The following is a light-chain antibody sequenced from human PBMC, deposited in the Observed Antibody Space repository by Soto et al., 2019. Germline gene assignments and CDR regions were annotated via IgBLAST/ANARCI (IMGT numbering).Light chain of an antibody. CDR3: QQRSNWPRFT. J-gene: IGKJ3*01. V-gene: IGKV3-11*02. CDR1: QSVSSY. CDR2: DAS. Sequence: EIVLTQSPATLSLSPGERATLSCRASQSVSSYLAWYQQKPGQAPRLLIYDASNRATGIPARFSGSGSGSDLTVNISSLRPEDFAFFYCQQRSNWPRFTFGPGTKVDIK.